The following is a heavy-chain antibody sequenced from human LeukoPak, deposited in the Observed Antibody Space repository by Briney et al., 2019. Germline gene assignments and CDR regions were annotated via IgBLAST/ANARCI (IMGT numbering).Heavy chain of an antibody. D-gene: IGHD5-18*01. V-gene: IGHV1-2*02. J-gene: IGHJ4*02. CDR3: ARSRGYSYGDFDY. CDR2: INPNSGGT. Sequence: ASVKVSCKASGYTFTSYAMNWVRQAPGQGLEWMGWINPNSGGTNYAQKFQGRVTMTRDTSISTAYMELSRLRSDDTAVYYCARSRGYSYGDFDYWGQGTLVTVSS. CDR1: GYTFTSYA.